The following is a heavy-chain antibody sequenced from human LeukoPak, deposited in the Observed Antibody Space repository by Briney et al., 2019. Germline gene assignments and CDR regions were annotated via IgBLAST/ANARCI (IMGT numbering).Heavy chain of an antibody. V-gene: IGHV3-48*03. Sequence: GGSLRLSCAASRFAFSSYEMNWVRQAPGKGLEWVSYISGSGIKHYADSVRGRFTISRDNAKNSLYLQMNSLRAEDTAVYYCASSSPGYCSSTSCPSEDAFDIWGQGTMVTVSS. CDR3: ASSSPGYCSSTSCPSEDAFDI. CDR1: RFAFSSYE. D-gene: IGHD2-2*01. J-gene: IGHJ3*02. CDR2: ISGSGIK.